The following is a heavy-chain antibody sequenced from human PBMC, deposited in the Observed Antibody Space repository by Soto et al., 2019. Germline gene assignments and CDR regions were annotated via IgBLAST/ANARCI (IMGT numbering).Heavy chain of an antibody. CDR1: GFTFSSYG. V-gene: IGHV3-33*01. CDR2: IWYDGSNK. D-gene: IGHD3-3*01. J-gene: IGHJ6*03. CDR3: ARDPLRFLEWLSAGYYYYMDV. Sequence: GGSLRLSCAASGFTFSSYGMHWVRQAPGKGLEWVAVIWYDGSNKYYADSVKGRFTISRDNSKNMLYLQMNSLRAEDTAVYYCARDPLRFLEWLSAGYYYYMDVWGKGTTVTVSS.